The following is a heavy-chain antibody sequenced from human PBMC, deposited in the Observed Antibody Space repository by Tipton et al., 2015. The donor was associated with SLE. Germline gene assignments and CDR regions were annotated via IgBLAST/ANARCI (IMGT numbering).Heavy chain of an antibody. CDR1: GGSISSGSYY. D-gene: IGHD2-2*01. V-gene: IGHV4-61*02. Sequence: TLSLTCTVSGGSISSGSYYWSWIRQPAGKGLEWVGRIYTSGSTNYNPSLKSRVTISVDTSKNQFSLKLSSVTAADTAVYYCAVYCSSTSCSFDYWGRGTLVTVSS. J-gene: IGHJ4*02. CDR2: IYTSGST. CDR3: AVYCSSTSCSFDY.